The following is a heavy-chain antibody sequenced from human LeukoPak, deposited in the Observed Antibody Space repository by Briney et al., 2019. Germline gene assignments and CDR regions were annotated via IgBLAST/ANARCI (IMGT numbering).Heavy chain of an antibody. V-gene: IGHV1-69*13. Sequence: ASVKVSCKASGGTFSSYAISWVRQAPGQGLEWMGGIIPIFGTANYAQKFQGRVTITADESTSTAYMELSSLRSADTAVYYCARDDEPSPGRLDYWGQGTLVTVSS. CDR1: GGTFSSYA. J-gene: IGHJ4*02. CDR3: ARDDEPSPGRLDY. CDR2: IIPIFGTA.